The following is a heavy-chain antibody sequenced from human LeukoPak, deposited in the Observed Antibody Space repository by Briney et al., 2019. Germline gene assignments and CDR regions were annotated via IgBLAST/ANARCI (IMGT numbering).Heavy chain of an antibody. CDR3: ARGLGEREVDY. J-gene: IGHJ4*02. D-gene: IGHD3-16*01. Sequence: SETLSLTCAVYGGSFSGYYWSWIRQPPGKGLEWIGEINHSGSTNYNPSLKSRVTISVDTSKNQFSLKLSSVTAADTGVYYCARGLGEREVDYWGQGTLVTVSS. CDR2: INHSGST. CDR1: GGSFSGYY. V-gene: IGHV4-34*01.